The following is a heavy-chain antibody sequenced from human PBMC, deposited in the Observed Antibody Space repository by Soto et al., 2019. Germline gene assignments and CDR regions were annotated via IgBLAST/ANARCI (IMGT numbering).Heavy chain of an antibody. D-gene: IGHD2-15*01. CDR3: ARRKGSYLDY. Sequence: QVQLQESGPGLVKPSETLSLTCTVSDGSISSYYWSWVRQPPGKGLEWIGYIYYSGSTNYNPSLNSRVTISVDTSKNQFSLKLSSVTAADTAVYYCARRKGSYLDYWGQGTLVTVSS. CDR1: DGSISSYY. J-gene: IGHJ4*02. V-gene: IGHV4-59*01. CDR2: IYYSGST.